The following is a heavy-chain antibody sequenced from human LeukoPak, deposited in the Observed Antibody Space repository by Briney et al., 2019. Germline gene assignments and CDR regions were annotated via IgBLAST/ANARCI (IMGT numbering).Heavy chain of an antibody. Sequence: SETLSLTCAVSGVSIRSNNWWSWVRQPPGKGLEWIGEIFHSGSANYNPSLKSRVTMSVDKSDNQFSLKLTSVTAADTAVYFCARGGYLSYYLDYWGQGTLVTVS. CDR3: ARGGYLSYYLDY. J-gene: IGHJ4*02. D-gene: IGHD2-15*01. CDR1: GVSIRSNNW. V-gene: IGHV4-4*02. CDR2: IFHSGSA.